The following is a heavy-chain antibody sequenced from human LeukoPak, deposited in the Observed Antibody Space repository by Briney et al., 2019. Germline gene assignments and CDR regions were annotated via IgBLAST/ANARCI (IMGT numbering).Heavy chain of an antibody. CDR2: ITPAFGTL. CDR1: EGTFRSDT. J-gene: IGHJ6*03. Sequence: SSEKVSYKASEGTFRSDTIIWVRQATGQGLAWMEGITPAFGTLKYEQKFKGRVTITADESTTTSYMELSGLTSDDTAIYHCARGGGNFYGSGSSRQYYYYFMDVWGTGTTVTVSS. D-gene: IGHD3-10*01. V-gene: IGHV1-69*01. CDR3: ARGGGNFYGSGSSRQYYYYFMDV.